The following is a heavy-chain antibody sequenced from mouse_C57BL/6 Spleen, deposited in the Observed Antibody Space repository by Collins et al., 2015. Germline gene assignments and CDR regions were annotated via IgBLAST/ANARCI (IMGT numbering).Heavy chain of an antibody. CDR1: GYTFTSYW. D-gene: IGHD1-1*01. J-gene: IGHJ4*01. V-gene: IGHV1-55*01. CDR3: ARRYYGYYAMDY. Sequence: QVQLQQPGAELVKPGTSVKMSCKASGYTFTSYWITWVKQGPGQGLEWIGDIYPGSGSTNYNAKFKSKATLTVDTSSSTAYMQLSSLTSEDSAVYYCARRYYGYYAMDYWGQGTSVTVSS. CDR2: IYPGSGST.